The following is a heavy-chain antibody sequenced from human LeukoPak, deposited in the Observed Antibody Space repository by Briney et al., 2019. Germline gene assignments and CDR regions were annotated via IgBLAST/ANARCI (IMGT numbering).Heavy chain of an antibody. CDR1: GFTLSSYP. CDR3: AKDRVGVTTDFFDS. J-gene: IGHJ4*02. D-gene: IGHD1-26*01. V-gene: IGHV3-23*01. CDR2: ISASGDGA. Sequence: GGSLRLSCAASGFTLSSYPMSWVRQAPGKGLEWVSGISASGDGAFYADSLRGRFTISRDNSKNTLYLQVDSLRAEDTALYYCAKDRVGVTTDFFDSWGQGTLVTVSS.